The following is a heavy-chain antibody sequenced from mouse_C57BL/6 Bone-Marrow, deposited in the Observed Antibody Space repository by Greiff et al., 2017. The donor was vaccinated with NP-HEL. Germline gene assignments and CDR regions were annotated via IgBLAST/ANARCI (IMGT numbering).Heavy chain of an antibody. Sequence: EVHLVESGGGLVKPGGSLKLSCAASGFTFSDYGMHWVRQAPEKGLEWVAYISSGSSTIYYADTVKGRFTLSRDNAKNTLFLQLTSLRSEDTAMYYCARREDFDYWGQGTTLTVSS. CDR2: ISSGSSTI. J-gene: IGHJ2*01. CDR1: GFTFSDYG. V-gene: IGHV5-17*01. CDR3: ARREDFDY.